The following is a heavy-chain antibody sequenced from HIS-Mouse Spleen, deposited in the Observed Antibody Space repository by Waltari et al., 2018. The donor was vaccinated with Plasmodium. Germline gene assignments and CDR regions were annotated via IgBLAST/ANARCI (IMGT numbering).Heavy chain of an antibody. V-gene: IGHV3-7*01. D-gene: IGHD6-13*01. Sequence: EVQLVESGGGLVQPGGSLRLSCAASGFHFSSYWMSWVRQAPGKGLEWVANIKQYGSVKYYVDSVKGRFTISRDNAKNSLYLQMNSLRAEDTAVYYCASSWYWYFDLWGRGTLVTVSS. CDR2: IKQYGSVK. CDR1: GFHFSSYW. J-gene: IGHJ2*01. CDR3: ASSWYWYFDL.